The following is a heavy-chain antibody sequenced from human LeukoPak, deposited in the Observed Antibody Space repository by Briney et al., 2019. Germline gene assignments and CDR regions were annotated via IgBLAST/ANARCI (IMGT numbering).Heavy chain of an antibody. J-gene: IGHJ6*02. CDR2: ISSKPNSYAT. V-gene: IGHV3-73*01. D-gene: IGHD6-13*01. Sequence: GGSLRLSCAASGFIFSGSTMHWVRQASGKGLEWVGRISSKPNSYATAYAASVRGRFTIYRDDSKNTAYLQMNSLKTEDTAVYFCTSPDSSNWYLDGMDVWGQGTTVTVSS. CDR1: GFIFSGST. CDR3: TSPDSSNWYLDGMDV.